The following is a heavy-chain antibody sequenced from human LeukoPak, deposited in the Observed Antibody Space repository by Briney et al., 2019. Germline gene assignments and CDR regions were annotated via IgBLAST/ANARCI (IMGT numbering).Heavy chain of an antibody. V-gene: IGHV3-23*01. J-gene: IGHJ4*02. CDR1: GFNFNTYS. Sequence: GGSLRLSCAASGFNFNTYSMNWVRQGPGKGLEWVSFISRTGETTYYADSVKGRFTISRDNSKNTLYLQMNSLRAEDTAVYYCAISTPGYCSGGSCYSYWGQGTLVTVSS. D-gene: IGHD2-15*01. CDR3: AISTPGYCSGGSCYSY. CDR2: ISRTGETT.